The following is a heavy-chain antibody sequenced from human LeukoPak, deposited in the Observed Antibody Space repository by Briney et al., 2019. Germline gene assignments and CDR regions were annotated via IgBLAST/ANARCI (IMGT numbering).Heavy chain of an antibody. Sequence: GGSLRLSCAASGFTFSSFAMSWVRQAPGKGLEWVSVISGSGGSTYYADSVKGRFIISRDKSKNTLYLQMNSLRAEDTAVYYCAKSPEHKVTTYDYWGQGTLVTVSS. J-gene: IGHJ4*02. D-gene: IGHD4-17*01. CDR1: GFTFSSFA. CDR2: ISGSGGST. V-gene: IGHV3-23*01. CDR3: AKSPEHKVTTYDY.